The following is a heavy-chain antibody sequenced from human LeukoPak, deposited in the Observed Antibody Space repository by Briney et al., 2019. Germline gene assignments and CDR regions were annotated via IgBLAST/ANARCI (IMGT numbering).Heavy chain of an antibody. CDR2: IWYDGSNK. J-gene: IGHJ4*02. CDR1: GFTFSSYG. V-gene: IGHV3-33*06. CDR3: ANAKPRYSSGWYYPFDY. Sequence: TGGSLRLSCAASGFTFSSYGMHWVRQAPGKGLEWVAVIWYDGSNKYYADSVKGRFTISRDNSKDTLYLQMNSLRAEDTAVYYCANAKPRYSSGWYYPFDYWGQGTLVTVSS. D-gene: IGHD6-19*01.